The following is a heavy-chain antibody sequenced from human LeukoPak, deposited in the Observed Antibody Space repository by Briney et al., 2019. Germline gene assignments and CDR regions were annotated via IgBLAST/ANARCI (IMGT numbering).Heavy chain of an antibody. Sequence: ASVKVSCKASGYTFTSYGISWVRQAPGQGLEWMGWISAYNGNTNYAQKLQGRVTMTTDTSTSTAYMELGSLRSEDTAVYYCARDRYCSSTSCYTYYYYGMDVWGQGTTVTVSS. CDR2: ISAYNGNT. D-gene: IGHD2-2*02. J-gene: IGHJ6*02. CDR3: ARDRYCSSTSCYTYYYYGMDV. CDR1: GYTFTSYG. V-gene: IGHV1-18*01.